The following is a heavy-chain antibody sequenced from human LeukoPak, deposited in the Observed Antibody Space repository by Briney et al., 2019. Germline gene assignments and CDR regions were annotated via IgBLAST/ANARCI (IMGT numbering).Heavy chain of an antibody. Sequence: PSETLSLTCTVSGGSISSGDYYWSWIRQPPGKGLGWIGYIYYSGSTYYNPSLKSRVTISVDTSKNQFSLKLSSVTAADTAVYYCARDPFRGESFDYWGQGTLVTVSS. CDR2: IYYSGST. V-gene: IGHV4-30-4*01. D-gene: IGHD3-10*01. CDR3: ARDPFRGESFDY. CDR1: GGSISSGDYY. J-gene: IGHJ4*02.